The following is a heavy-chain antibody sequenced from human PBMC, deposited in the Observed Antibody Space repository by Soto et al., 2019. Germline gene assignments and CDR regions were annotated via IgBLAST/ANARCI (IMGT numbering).Heavy chain of an antibody. CDR1: GYSISSGYY. V-gene: IGHV4-38-2*02. CDR3: ARDRNVLLWFGELSRWFDP. Sequence: PSETLSLTCAVSGYSISSGYYWGWIRQPPGKGLEWIGSIYHSGSTYYNPSLKSRVTISVDTSKNQFSLKLSSVTAADTAVYYCARDRNVLLWFGELSRWFDPWGQGTLVTVSS. CDR2: IYHSGST. D-gene: IGHD3-10*01. J-gene: IGHJ5*02.